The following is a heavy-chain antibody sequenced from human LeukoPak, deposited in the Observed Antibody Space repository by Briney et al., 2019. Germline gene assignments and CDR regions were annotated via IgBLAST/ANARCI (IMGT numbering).Heavy chain of an antibody. D-gene: IGHD3-9*01. CDR2: IYYSGNT. CDR1: GDSISSYY. CDR3: ARETYDILTGYHSYFDY. V-gene: IGHV4-59*01. J-gene: IGHJ4*02. Sequence: SETLSLTCTVSGDSISSYYWIWIRQPPGKGLEWIGFIYYSGNTNYNPSLKSRVTISVDTSKNQFSLKLSSVTAADTAVYYCARETYDILTGYHSYFDYWGQGTLVTVSS.